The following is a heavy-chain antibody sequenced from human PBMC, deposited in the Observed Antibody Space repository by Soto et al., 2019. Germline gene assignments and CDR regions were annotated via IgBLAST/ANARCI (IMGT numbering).Heavy chain of an antibody. CDR3: AKANEYSGHKNDAFDI. D-gene: IGHD6-6*01. Sequence: EVQLLESGGGLVQPGGSLRLSCAASGFTFSSYAMSWVRQAPGKGLEWVSAISGSGGSTYYADSVKGRFTISRDNSKNTLYLQMNSLRAEDTAVYYCAKANEYSGHKNDAFDIWGQGTMVTVSS. CDR2: ISGSGGST. J-gene: IGHJ3*02. CDR1: GFTFSSYA. V-gene: IGHV3-23*01.